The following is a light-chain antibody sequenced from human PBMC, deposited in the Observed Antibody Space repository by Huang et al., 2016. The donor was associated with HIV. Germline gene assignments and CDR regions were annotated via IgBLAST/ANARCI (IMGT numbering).Light chain of an antibody. CDR3: HQRHNWLT. J-gene: IGKJ4*01. CDR1: QIVEIA. V-gene: IGKV3-11*01. CDR2: GAS. Sequence: EVVLTQSPATVFVSPGQGATLSCRASQIVEIAVAWYHQKPGQSPMLLIYGASERAAGTPVRFSGSGSGTHFTLTISSLEPDDVGVYYCHQRHNWLTFGGGTKVEI.